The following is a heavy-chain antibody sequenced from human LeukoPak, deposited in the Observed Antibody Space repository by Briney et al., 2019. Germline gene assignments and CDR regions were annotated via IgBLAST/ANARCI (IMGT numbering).Heavy chain of an antibody. CDR2: ITTNGGST. J-gene: IGHJ6*02. D-gene: IGHD3-10*01. Sequence: GGSLRLSCAASGFTFSTYAMHWVRQAPGKGLEYVSAITTNGGSTYYANSVKGRFTISRDNSKNTLYLQMNSLRAEDTAVYYCARDWPYGDYRYGMDVWGQGTTVTVSS. CDR1: GFTFSTYA. CDR3: ARDWPYGDYRYGMDV. V-gene: IGHV3-64*01.